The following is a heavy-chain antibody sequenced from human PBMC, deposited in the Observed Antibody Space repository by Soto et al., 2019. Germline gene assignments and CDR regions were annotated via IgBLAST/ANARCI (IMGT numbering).Heavy chain of an antibody. J-gene: IGHJ5*02. CDR3: ARPHYCTNGVRYSWFDP. Sequence: SVKVSCKASGGTFSSYAISWVRQAPGQGLEWMGGIIPIFGTANYAQKFQGRVTITADKSTSTAYMELSSLRSEDTAVYYCARPHYCTNGVRYSWFDPWGQGTLVTVSS. V-gene: IGHV1-69*06. D-gene: IGHD2-8*01. CDR2: IIPIFGTA. CDR1: GGTFSSYA.